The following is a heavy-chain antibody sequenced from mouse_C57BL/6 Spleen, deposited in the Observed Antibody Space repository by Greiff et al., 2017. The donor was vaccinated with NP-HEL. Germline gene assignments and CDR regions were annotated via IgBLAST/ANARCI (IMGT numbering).Heavy chain of an antibody. D-gene: IGHD2-4*01. CDR1: GYTFTSYW. V-gene: IGHV1-55*01. CDR2: IYPGSGST. J-gene: IGHJ2*01. CDR3: ARLYYDYPYYFDY. Sequence: VQLQQSGAELVKPGASVKMSCKASGYTFTSYWITWVKQRPGQGLEWIGDIYPGSGSTNYNEKFKSKATLTVDTSSSTAYMQLSSLTSEDSAVYYCARLYYDYPYYFDYWGQGTTLTVSS.